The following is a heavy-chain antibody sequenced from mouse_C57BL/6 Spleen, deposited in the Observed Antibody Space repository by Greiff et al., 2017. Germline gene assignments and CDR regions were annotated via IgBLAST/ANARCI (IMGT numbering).Heavy chain of an antibody. J-gene: IGHJ4*01. D-gene: IGHD3-1*01. V-gene: IGHV1-55*01. CDR1: GYTFTSYW. CDR3: AREGLRDYAMDY. CDR2: IYPGSGST. Sequence: QVQLQQSGAELVKPGASVNMSCKASGYTFTSYWITWVKQRPGQGLEWIGDIYPGSGSTNYNEKFKSKATLTVDPSSSTAYMQLSSLTSEDSAVYYCAREGLRDYAMDYWGQGTSVTVSS.